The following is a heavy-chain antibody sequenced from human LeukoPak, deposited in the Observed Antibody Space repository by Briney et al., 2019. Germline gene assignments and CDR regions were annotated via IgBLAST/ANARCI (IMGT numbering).Heavy chain of an antibody. CDR2: IFYSGTT. Sequence: SETLSLTCTVSGTSISSHYWNWIRQPPGKGLEWIGYIFYSGTTKYNPPLTSRVTISVDRSKNQFSLMLSSVTAADTAVYYCARHSGGSGWPRWGQGTLVTVSS. CDR1: GTSISSHY. D-gene: IGHD6-19*01. CDR3: ARHSGGSGWPR. V-gene: IGHV4-59*08. J-gene: IGHJ4*02.